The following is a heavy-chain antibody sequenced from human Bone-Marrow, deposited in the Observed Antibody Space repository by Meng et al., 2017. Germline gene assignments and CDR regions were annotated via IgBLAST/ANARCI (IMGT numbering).Heavy chain of an antibody. J-gene: IGHJ4*02. V-gene: IGHV1-69*13. CDR2: IIPIFGTA. CDR3: AREAHYCDSSGYYSN. CDR1: GGTFSSYA. D-gene: IGHD3-22*01. Sequence: SVKVSCKASGGTFSSYAISWVRQAPGQGLEWMGGIIPIFGTAKYAQKFQGRVTITADESTSTAYMELSSLRSEDTAVYYCAREAHYCDSSGYYSNWGQGTLVTVSS.